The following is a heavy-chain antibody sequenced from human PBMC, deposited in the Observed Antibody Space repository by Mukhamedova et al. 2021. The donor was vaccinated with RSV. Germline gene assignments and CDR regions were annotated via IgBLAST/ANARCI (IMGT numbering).Heavy chain of an antibody. Sequence: GLEWIGYIYSSGTTKYNPSLRSRVTMSLDTSKNQFSLKVRSVTAADTAVYYCAGNLHSGFDDYWGRGTLVTVSS. CDR2: IYSSGTT. J-gene: IGHJ4*02. CDR3: AGNLHSGFDDY. D-gene: IGHD5-12*01. V-gene: IGHV4-59*01.